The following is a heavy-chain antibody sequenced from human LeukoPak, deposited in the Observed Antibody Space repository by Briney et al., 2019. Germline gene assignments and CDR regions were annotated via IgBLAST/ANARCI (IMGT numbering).Heavy chain of an antibody. CDR3: ARDYDILTGSNFDY. CDR1: GGTFSSYA. D-gene: IGHD3-9*01. J-gene: IGHJ4*02. Sequence: SVKVSCTASGGTFSSYAISWVRQAPGQGLEWMGGIIPIFGTANYAQKFQGRVTITADKSTSTAYMELSSLRSEDTAVYYCARDYDILTGSNFDYWGQGTLVTVSS. V-gene: IGHV1-69*06. CDR2: IIPIFGTA.